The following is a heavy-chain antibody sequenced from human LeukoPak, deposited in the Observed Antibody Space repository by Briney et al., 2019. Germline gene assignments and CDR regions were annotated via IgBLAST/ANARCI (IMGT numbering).Heavy chain of an antibody. CDR2: IYPGDSDT. J-gene: IGHJ3*02. D-gene: IGHD4-17*01. CDR1: GYSFTSYW. Sequence: GESLKISCKGSGYSFTSYWIGWVRQMPGKGLEWMGIIYPGDSDTRYSPSFQGQVTISADKSISTAYLQWSGLKASDTAMYYCARPMTTVTTGDAFDIWGQGTMVTVSS. CDR3: ARPMTTVTTGDAFDI. V-gene: IGHV5-51*01.